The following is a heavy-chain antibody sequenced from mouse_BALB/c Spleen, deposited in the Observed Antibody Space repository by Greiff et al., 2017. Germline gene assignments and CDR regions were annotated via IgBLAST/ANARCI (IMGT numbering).Heavy chain of an antibody. CDR2: INPSSGYT. CDR1: GYTFTSYT. V-gene: IGHV1-4*02. CDR3: ARRARATEAMDY. D-gene: IGHD3-1*01. Sequence: QVQLQQSAAELARPGASVKMSCKASGYTFTSYTMHWVKQRPGQGLEWIGYINPSSGYTEYNQKFKDKTTLTADKSSSTAYMQLSSLTSEDSAVYYCARRARATEAMDYWGQGTSVTVSS. J-gene: IGHJ4*01.